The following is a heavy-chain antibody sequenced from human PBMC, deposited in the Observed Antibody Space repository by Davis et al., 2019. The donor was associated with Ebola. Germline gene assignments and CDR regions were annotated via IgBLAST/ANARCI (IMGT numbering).Heavy chain of an antibody. D-gene: IGHD5-24*01. V-gene: IGHV3-21*01. CDR1: GFTFSSYE. CDR2: ISSSSSYI. CDR3: ARGRDGYKAEKGPFDY. Sequence: PGGSLRLSCAASGFTFSSYEMNWVRQAPGKGLEWVSSISSSSSYIYYADSVKGRFTISRDNAKNSLYLQMNSLRAEDTAVYYCARGRDGYKAEKGPFDYWGQGTLVTVSS. J-gene: IGHJ4*02.